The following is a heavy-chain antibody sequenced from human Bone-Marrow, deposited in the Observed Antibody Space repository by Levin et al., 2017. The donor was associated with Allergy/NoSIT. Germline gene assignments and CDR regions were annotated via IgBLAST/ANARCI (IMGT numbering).Heavy chain of an antibody. Sequence: SVKVSCKVSGGTFRNSAFNWVRQAPGQGLEWMGGIIPFFDSANYPQKFQGRVTISADESASTISMEVSSLRSEDTAMYFCARGPPTGYGMDVWGQGTTVTVSS. CDR3: ARGPPTGYGMDV. J-gene: IGHJ6*02. CDR1: GGTFRNSA. V-gene: IGHV1-69*13. CDR2: IIPFFDSA.